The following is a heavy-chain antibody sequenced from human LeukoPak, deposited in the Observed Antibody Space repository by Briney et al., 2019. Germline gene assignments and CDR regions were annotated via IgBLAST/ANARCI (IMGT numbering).Heavy chain of an antibody. Sequence: SETLSLTCTVSGGSISSYYWSWIRQPPGKGLEWIGYIYYSGSTNYNPSLKSRVTISVDTSKNQFSLKLSSVTAADTAVYYCARRIAAAGPWTSNWFDPWGQGTLVTVSS. J-gene: IGHJ5*02. D-gene: IGHD6-13*01. CDR1: GGSISSYY. CDR2: IYYSGST. V-gene: IGHV4-59*01. CDR3: ARRIAAAGPWTSNWFDP.